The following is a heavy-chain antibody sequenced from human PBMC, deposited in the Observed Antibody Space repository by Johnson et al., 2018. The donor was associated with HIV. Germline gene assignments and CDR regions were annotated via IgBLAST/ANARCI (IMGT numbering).Heavy chain of an antibody. CDR3: ARGLNCTNGVCYTWAFDI. D-gene: IGHD2-8*01. V-gene: IGHV3-23*04. CDR1: GFTFSSYS. Sequence: VQLVETGGGLIQPGGSLRLSCAASGFTFSSYSMTWVRQAPGTGLEWVSVVSGSGGRTYYADSVKGRFTISRDNSKNTLYLQMNSLRAEDTAVYYCARGLNCTNGVCYTWAFDIWGQGTMVTVSS. J-gene: IGHJ3*02. CDR2: VSGSGGRT.